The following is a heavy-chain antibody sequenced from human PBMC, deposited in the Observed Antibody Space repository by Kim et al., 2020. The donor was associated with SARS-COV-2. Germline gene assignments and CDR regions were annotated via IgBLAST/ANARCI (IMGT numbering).Heavy chain of an antibody. CDR3: ASAFQFDI. CDR2: GST. D-gene: IGHD3-16*01. J-gene: IGHJ3*02. Sequence: GSTNYNPSLKSRVTISVDTSKNQFSLKLSSVTAADTAVYYCASAFQFDIWGQGTMVTVSS. V-gene: IGHV4-34*01.